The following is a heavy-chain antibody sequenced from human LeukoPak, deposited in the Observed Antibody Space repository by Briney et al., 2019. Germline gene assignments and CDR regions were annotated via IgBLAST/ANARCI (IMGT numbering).Heavy chain of an antibody. D-gene: IGHD2-2*01. J-gene: IGHJ4*02. CDR3: AKASTSLLLGDFDY. CDR2: ISYDGSNK. Sequence: GGSLRLSCAASRFTFNKYAMHWVRQAPGKGLEWVAVISYDGSNKYYADSVKGRFTISRDNSKNTLYLQMNSLRAEDTAVYYCAKASTSLLLGDFDYWGQGTLVTVSS. V-gene: IGHV3-30*04. CDR1: RFTFNKYA.